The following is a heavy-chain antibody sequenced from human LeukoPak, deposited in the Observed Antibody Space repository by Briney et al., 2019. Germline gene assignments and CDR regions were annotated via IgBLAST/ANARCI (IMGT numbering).Heavy chain of an antibody. CDR3: ATLVGATPFDY. V-gene: IGHV1-8*01. D-gene: IGHD1-26*01. CDR1: GYTITSYD. J-gene: IGHJ4*02. Sequence: ASVKVSCKASGYTITSYDINWVRQATGQGLERMGWMNPNSGNTGYAQKFQGRVTMTRNTSISTAYMELSSLRSEDTAVYYCATLVGATPFDYWGQGTLVTVSS. CDR2: MNPNSGNT.